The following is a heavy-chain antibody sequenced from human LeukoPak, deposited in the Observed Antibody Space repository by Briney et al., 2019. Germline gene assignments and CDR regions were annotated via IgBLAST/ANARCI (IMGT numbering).Heavy chain of an antibody. D-gene: IGHD6-19*01. J-gene: IGHJ4*02. CDR3: ARGLYSSGWYGSLDY. Sequence: SETLSLTCTVSGYSISSGYYWGWIRQPPGKGLEWIGSIYHSGSTYYNPSLKSRVTISVDTSKNQFSLKLSSVTAADTAVYYCARGLYSSGWYGSLDYWGQGTPVTVSS. V-gene: IGHV4-38-2*02. CDR2: IYHSGST. CDR1: GYSISSGYY.